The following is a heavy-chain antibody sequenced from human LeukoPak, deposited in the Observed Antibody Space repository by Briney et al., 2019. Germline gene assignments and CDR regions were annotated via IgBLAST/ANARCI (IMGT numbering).Heavy chain of an antibody. CDR2: ISGSGGST. CDR3: AKSGGSRYFDY. V-gene: IGHV3-23*01. Sequence: GGSLRLSCAASGFTFSSYAMSWVRQAPGKGLKWVSAISGSGGSTYYADSVKGRFTISRDNAKNSLYLQMNSLRAEDTALYYCAKSGGSRYFDYWGQGTLVTVSS. D-gene: IGHD2-15*01. J-gene: IGHJ4*02. CDR1: GFTFSSYA.